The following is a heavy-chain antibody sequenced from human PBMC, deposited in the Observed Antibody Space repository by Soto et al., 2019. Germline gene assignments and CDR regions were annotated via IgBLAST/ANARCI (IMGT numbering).Heavy chain of an antibody. V-gene: IGHV3-23*01. CDR2: ISGNGVST. CDR1: GLTFSSNA. J-gene: IGHJ4*02. D-gene: IGHD3-16*01. CDR3: AKNWGGFDY. Sequence: PGGSLRLSCVASGLTFSSNAMTWVRQAPGKGLEWVSAISGNGVSTYFADSVKGRFTISRDNFKNTVYLQMDSLRAEDTALYYCAKNWGGFDYWGQGALVTVSS.